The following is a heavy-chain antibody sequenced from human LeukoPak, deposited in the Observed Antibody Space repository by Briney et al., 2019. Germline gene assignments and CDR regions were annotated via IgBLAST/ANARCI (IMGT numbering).Heavy chain of an antibody. CDR2: IYYSGST. CDR1: GGSISSYY. D-gene: IGHD5-18*01. V-gene: IGHV4-59*08. CDR3: ARSAMGGWFDP. Sequence: PSETLSLTCTVSGGSISSYYWSWIRQPPGKGLEWIGYIYYSGSTNYNPSLKSRVTISVDTSKNQFSLKLSSVTAADTAVYYCARSAMGGWFDPWGQGTLVTVSS. J-gene: IGHJ5*02.